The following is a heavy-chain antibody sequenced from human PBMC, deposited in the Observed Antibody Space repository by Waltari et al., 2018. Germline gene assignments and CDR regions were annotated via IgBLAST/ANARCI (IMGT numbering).Heavy chain of an antibody. Sequence: QVQLQESGPGLVKPSETLSLTCGVPGYSITSGYYWGGIRQPPGKGLEWIGSIYHSGSAYYTPSFKSRVSMSVDTSKKHFALKVTSVTTADTAIYFCARVSGVYYFDYWGQGNLVTVS. CDR3: ARVSGVYYFDY. V-gene: IGHV4-38-2*01. J-gene: IGHJ4*02. CDR2: IYHSGSA. CDR1: GYSITSGYY. D-gene: IGHD2-8*01.